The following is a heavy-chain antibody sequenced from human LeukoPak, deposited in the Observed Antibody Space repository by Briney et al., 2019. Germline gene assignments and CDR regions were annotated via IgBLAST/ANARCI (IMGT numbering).Heavy chain of an antibody. CDR2: IYYSGST. J-gene: IGHJ5*02. V-gene: IGHV4-39*07. D-gene: IGHD2-15*01. CDR3: ARDAFVSVVVAATKVYNWFDP. CDR1: GGSISSSSYY. Sequence: SETLSLTCTVSGGSISSSSYYWGRIRQPPGKGLEWIGSIYYSGSTYYNPSLKSRVTISVDTSKNQFSLKLSSVTAADTAVYYCARDAFVSVVVAATKVYNWFDPWGQGTLVTVSS.